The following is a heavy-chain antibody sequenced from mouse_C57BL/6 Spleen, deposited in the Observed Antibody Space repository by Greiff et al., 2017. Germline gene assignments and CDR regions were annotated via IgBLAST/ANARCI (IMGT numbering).Heavy chain of an antibody. CDR1: GYTFTSYG. J-gene: IGHJ4*01. CDR3: ARGGYSNYPYAMDY. V-gene: IGHV1-81*01. CDR2: IYPRSGNT. Sequence: VQLQQSGAELARPGASVKLSCKASGYTFTSYGISWVKQRTGQGLEWIGEIYPRSGNTYYNEKFKGKATLTADKSSSTAYMELRSLTSEDSAVYVCARGGYSNYPYAMDYWGQGTSVTVSS. D-gene: IGHD2-5*01.